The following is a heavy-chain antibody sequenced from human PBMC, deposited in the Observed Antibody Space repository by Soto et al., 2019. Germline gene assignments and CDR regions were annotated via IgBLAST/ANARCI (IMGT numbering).Heavy chain of an antibody. J-gene: IGHJ5*02. V-gene: IGHV1-18*01. Sequence: ASVKVSCKASGYTFTSYDINRVRQAPGQGLELMGWISAYDGKTTYAEKFQGRVTLTTDTSTSTAYMELRSLRSDDTAIYYCARDPHEFWTSYWFDPWGQGTPVTVSS. CDR2: ISAYDGKT. D-gene: IGHD3-3*01. CDR1: GYTFTSYD. CDR3: ARDPHEFWTSYWFDP.